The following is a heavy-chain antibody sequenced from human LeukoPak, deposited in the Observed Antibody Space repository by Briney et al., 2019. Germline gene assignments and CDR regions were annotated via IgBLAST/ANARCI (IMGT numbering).Heavy chain of an antibody. Sequence: PSETLSLTCTVSGGSISSGSYYWSWIRQPAGKGLEWIGRIYTSGSTNYNPSLKSRVTISVDTSKNQFSLKLSSVTAADTAVYYCATSSIAARQGWFDPWGQGTLVTVSS. J-gene: IGHJ5*02. CDR2: IYTSGST. CDR1: GGSISSGSYY. D-gene: IGHD6-6*01. CDR3: ATSSIAARQGWFDP. V-gene: IGHV4-61*02.